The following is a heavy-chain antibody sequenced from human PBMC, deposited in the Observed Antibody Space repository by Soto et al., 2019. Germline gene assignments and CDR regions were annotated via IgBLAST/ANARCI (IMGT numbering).Heavy chain of an antibody. CDR1: Y. D-gene: IGHD1-1*01. CDR3: ARSRNPARYGMDV. J-gene: IGHJ6*02. Sequence: YMHWVRQAPGQGLEWMGIINPSGGSTSYAQKFQGRVTMTRDTSTSTVYMELSSLRSEDTAVYYCARSRNPARYGMDVWGQGTTVTVSS. V-gene: IGHV1-46*01. CDR2: INPSGGST.